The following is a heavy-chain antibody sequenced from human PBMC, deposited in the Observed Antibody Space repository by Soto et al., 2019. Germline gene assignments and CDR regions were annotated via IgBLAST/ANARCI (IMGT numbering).Heavy chain of an antibody. CDR2: ISAYNGNT. V-gene: IGHV1-18*01. J-gene: IGHJ6*02. CDR1: GYTFTSYG. Sequence: ASVKVSCKASGYTFTSYGISWVRQAPGQGLEWMGWISAYNGNTNYAQKLQGRVTMTTDTSTSTAYMELRSLRSDDTAVYYCARLLITIFGVVIIPDYGMDVWGQGTTVTVSS. D-gene: IGHD3-3*01. CDR3: ARLLITIFGVVIIPDYGMDV.